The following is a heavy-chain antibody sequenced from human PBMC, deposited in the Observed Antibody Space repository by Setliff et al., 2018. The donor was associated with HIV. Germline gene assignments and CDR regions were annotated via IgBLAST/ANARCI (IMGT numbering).Heavy chain of an antibody. J-gene: IGHJ3*02. Sequence: GASVKVSCKAAGYSLHSYGLSWVRLAPGQGLEWMGWISPYNGNTNYAQRFQGRLTMTTDTSTITAYMELRSLRSDDTAVYYCARVRERIGVTGTDDAFDIWGQGTAVTVSS. CDR2: ISPYNGNT. D-gene: IGHD3-3*01. V-gene: IGHV1-18*01. CDR3: ARVRERIGVTGTDDAFDI. CDR1: GYSLHSYG.